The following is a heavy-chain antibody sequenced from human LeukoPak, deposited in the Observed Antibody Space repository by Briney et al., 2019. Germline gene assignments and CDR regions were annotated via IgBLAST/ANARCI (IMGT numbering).Heavy chain of an antibody. Sequence: ASVKVSCKASGGTFSSYAISWVRQAPGQGLEWMGIINPSGGSTSYAQKFQGRVTMTRDTSTSTVYMELSSLRSEDTAVYYCARDRLVGATTPGMDVWGQGTTVTVSS. V-gene: IGHV1-46*01. CDR2: INPSGGST. CDR1: GGTFSSYA. CDR3: ARDRLVGATTPGMDV. D-gene: IGHD1-26*01. J-gene: IGHJ6*02.